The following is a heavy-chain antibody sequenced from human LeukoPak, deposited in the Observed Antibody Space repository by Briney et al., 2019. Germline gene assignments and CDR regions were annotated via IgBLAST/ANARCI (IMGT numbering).Heavy chain of an antibody. Sequence: ASVKASCKASGYTFTSYYMHWVRQAPGQGLEWMGIINPSGGSTSYAQKFQGRVTMTRDTSTSTVYMELSSLRSEDTAVYYCARGQVGGFLEWLLPVDSPPNNRPSHFDYWGQGTLVTVSS. V-gene: IGHV1-46*01. CDR3: ARGQVGGFLEWLLPVDSPPNNRPSHFDY. CDR2: INPSGGST. J-gene: IGHJ4*02. D-gene: IGHD3-3*01. CDR1: GYTFTSYY.